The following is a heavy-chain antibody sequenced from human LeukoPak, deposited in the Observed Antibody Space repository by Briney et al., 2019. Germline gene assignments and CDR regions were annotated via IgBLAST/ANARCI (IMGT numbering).Heavy chain of an antibody. Sequence: GWSLRLSCAASGFTFSSYSMNWVRQAPGKGLEWVSSISSSSSYIYYADSVKGRFTISRDNAKNSLYLQMNSLRAEDTAVYYCARKRAVAGEQGYWGQGTLVTVSS. V-gene: IGHV3-21*01. D-gene: IGHD6-19*01. J-gene: IGHJ4*02. CDR2: ISSSSSYI. CDR3: ARKRAVAGEQGY. CDR1: GFTFSSYS.